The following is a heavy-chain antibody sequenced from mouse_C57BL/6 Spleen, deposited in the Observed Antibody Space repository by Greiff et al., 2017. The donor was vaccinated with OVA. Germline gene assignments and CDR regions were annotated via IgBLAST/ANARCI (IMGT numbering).Heavy chain of an antibody. V-gene: IGHV1-52*01. CDR3: ARKASNYEDYAMDY. Sequence: QVQLQQPGAELVRPGSSVKLSCKASGYTFTSYWMHWVKQRPIQGLEWIGNIDPSDSETHYNQKFKDKATLTVDKSSSTAYMQLSSLTSEDSAVYYCARKASNYEDYAMDYWGQGTSVTVSS. CDR1: GYTFTSYW. D-gene: IGHD2-5*01. J-gene: IGHJ4*01. CDR2: IDPSDSET.